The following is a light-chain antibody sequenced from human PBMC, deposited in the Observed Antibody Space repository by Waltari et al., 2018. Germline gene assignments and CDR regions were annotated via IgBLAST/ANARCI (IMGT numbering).Light chain of an antibody. CDR3: QQYYRGHT. V-gene: IGKV4-1*01. CDR1: QSVLSRSNNKNY. CDR2: WAS. J-gene: IGKJ2*01. Sequence: DIVMTQSPDSLAVSLGERATLSCRSSQSVLSRSNNKNYLAWYQQKPGQPPKLLIYWASTRQPGISDRFSGSGSGTDFSLTITGLQAEDVAIYFCQQYYRGHTFGQGTKLEI.